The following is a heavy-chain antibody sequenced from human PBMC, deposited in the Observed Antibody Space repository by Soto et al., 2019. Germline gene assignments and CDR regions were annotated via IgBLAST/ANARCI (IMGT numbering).Heavy chain of an antibody. V-gene: IGHV4-59*01. Sequence: SETLSLTCTVSGGSISSYYWSWIRQPPGKGLEWIGEINHSGSTNYNPSLKSRVTISVDTSKNQFSLKLSSVTAADTAVYYCARDIRGYYDSSGYLFDPWGQGTLVTVAS. D-gene: IGHD3-22*01. CDR1: GGSISSYY. CDR2: INHSGST. J-gene: IGHJ5*02. CDR3: ARDIRGYYDSSGYLFDP.